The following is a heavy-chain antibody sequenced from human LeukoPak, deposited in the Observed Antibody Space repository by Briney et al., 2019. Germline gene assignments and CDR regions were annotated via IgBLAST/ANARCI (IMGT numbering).Heavy chain of an antibody. V-gene: IGHV4-38-2*02. CDR1: GYSISSGYY. CDR2: IYHSGST. CDR3: ARDHAYYYGSGSYYSVDY. J-gene: IGHJ4*02. D-gene: IGHD3-10*01. Sequence: SETLSLTCTVSGYSISSGYYWGWIRQPPGKGLEWIGSIYHSGSTYYNPSLKSRLTISIDTSNNQFSLKLSSVTAADTAVYYCARDHAYYYGSGSYYSVDYWGQRTLVTVSS.